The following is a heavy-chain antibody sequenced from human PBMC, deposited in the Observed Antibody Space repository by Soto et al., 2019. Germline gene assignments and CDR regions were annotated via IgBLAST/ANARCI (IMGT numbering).Heavy chain of an antibody. CDR2: ISYDGSNK. CDR1: GFTFSSYG. CDR3: AKASPYYYDSSGYYPSAFLDY. V-gene: IGHV3-30*18. D-gene: IGHD3-22*01. Sequence: PGGSLRLSCAASGFTFSSYGMHWVRQAPGKGLEWVAVISYDGSNKYYADSVKGRFTISRDNSKNTLYLQMNSLRAEDTAVYYCAKASPYYYDSSGYYPSAFLDYWGQGTLVTVSS. J-gene: IGHJ4*02.